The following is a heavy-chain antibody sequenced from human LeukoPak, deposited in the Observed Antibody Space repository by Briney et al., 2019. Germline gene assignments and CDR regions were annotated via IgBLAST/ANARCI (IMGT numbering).Heavy chain of an antibody. J-gene: IGHJ5*02. Sequence: GGSLRLSCAASGFTFSSFWMSWVRQAPGKGLEWVASIKQDGSEKYYVDSVKGRLTISRDNAKNSLYLQMNSLRAEDTAVYYCASGSSYSPNWFDPWGQGTLVTVSS. CDR1: GFTFSSFW. V-gene: IGHV3-7*01. CDR2: IKQDGSEK. CDR3: ASGSSYSPNWFDP. D-gene: IGHD2-15*01.